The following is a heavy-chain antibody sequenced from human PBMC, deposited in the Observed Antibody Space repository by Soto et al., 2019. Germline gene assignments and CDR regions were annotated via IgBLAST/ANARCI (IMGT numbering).Heavy chain of an antibody. D-gene: IGHD6-19*01. CDR3: ARVFVEQWTFDY. Sequence: GASVKVSFKASGYTFTSYYMHWVRQAPGQGLEWMGIINPSGGSTSYAQKFQGRVTMTRDTSTSTVYMELSSLRSEDTAVYYCARVFVEQWTFDYWGQGTLVTVSS. CDR1: GYTFTSYY. J-gene: IGHJ4*02. V-gene: IGHV1-46*01. CDR2: INPSGGST.